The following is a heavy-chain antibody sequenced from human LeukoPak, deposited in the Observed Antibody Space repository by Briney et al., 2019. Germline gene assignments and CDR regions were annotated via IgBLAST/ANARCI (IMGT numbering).Heavy chain of an antibody. J-gene: IGHJ4*02. CDR2: IRYDGSNK. CDR1: GFTFSSYW. Sequence: AGGSLRLSCAASGFTFSSYWMSWVRLAPGKGLEWVAFIRYDGSNKYYADSVKGRFTISRDNSKNTLYLQMNSLRAEDTAVYYCARDIWDSSGRFFDYWGQGTLVTVSS. CDR3: ARDIWDSSGRFFDY. D-gene: IGHD3-22*01. V-gene: IGHV3-30*02.